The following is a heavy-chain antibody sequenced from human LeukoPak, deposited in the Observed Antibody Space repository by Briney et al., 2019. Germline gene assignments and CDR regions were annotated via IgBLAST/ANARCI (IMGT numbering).Heavy chain of an antibody. CDR1: GYSFTSYW. CDR3: ARASMVRGVMEDYFDY. D-gene: IGHD3-10*01. Sequence: GESLKISCKGSGYSFTSYWIGWVRQMPGKGLEWMGIIYPGDSDTRYSPSFQGQVTISADKSISTAYLQWSSLKASDTAMYYCARASMVRGVMEDYFDYWGQGTLVTVSS. J-gene: IGHJ4*02. V-gene: IGHV5-51*01. CDR2: IYPGDSDT.